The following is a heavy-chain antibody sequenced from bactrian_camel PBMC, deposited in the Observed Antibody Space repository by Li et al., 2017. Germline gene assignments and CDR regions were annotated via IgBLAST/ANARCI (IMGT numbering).Heavy chain of an antibody. CDR2: FGSDGTT. Sequence: QLVESGGGSVQAGGSLKLSCVASGFTQSFYQMGWFRQVTGKEREGVASFGSDGTTVYADFVKCRFIISKDNAVNTLYLQMNSLKPEDTAMYYCAANRKRTGYACALNFGYWGQGTQVTVS. J-gene: IGHJ6*01. D-gene: IGHD1*01. CDR1: GFTQSFYQ. CDR3: AANRKRTGYACALNFGY. V-gene: IGHV3S55*01.